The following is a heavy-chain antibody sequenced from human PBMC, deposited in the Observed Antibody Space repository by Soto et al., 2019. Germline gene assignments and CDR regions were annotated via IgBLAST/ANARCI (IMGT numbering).Heavy chain of an antibody. V-gene: IGHV3-30*18. Sequence: QVQLVESGGGVVQPGRSLRLSCAASAFTFSTYGMHWVRQAPGKGLEWVARISYDGSEKVYADSVKGRFTISRDNSKDTLYLQMNSLRAEDTAVFYCAKEEMRGSSFDYWGQGALVTGSS. CDR1: AFTFSTYG. J-gene: IGHJ4*02. CDR2: ISYDGSEK. CDR3: AKEEMRGSSFDY. D-gene: IGHD1-26*01.